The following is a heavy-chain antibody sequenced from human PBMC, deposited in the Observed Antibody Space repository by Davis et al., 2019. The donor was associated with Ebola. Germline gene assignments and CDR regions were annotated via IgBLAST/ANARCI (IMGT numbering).Heavy chain of an antibody. V-gene: IGHV4-38-2*02. Sequence: PSETLSLTCTVSGYSIGSGYQWGWIRQPPGKGLEWLGNMFHDGTTYYNESLRSRLTLSMDTSRNQFSLKVSSMAASDPAIYFCARVRYLGDYFDYWGQGTLVTVSS. J-gene: IGHJ4*02. CDR2: MFHDGTT. CDR1: GYSIGSGYQ. D-gene: IGHD3-9*01. CDR3: ARVRYLGDYFDY.